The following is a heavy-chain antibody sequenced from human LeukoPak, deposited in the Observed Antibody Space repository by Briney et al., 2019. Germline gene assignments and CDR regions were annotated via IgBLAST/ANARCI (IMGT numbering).Heavy chain of an antibody. D-gene: IGHD2-15*01. CDR1: GFTFSSYA. CDR3: ARPLSSLSVVATTVY. J-gene: IGHJ4*02. V-gene: IGHV3-30-3*01. Sequence: GGSLRLSCAASGFTFSSYAMHWVRQAPGKGLEWVAVISYDGSNKYYADSVKGRFTISRDNSKNTLYLQMNSLRAEDTAVYYCARPLSSLSVVATTVYWGQGTLVTVSS. CDR2: ISYDGSNK.